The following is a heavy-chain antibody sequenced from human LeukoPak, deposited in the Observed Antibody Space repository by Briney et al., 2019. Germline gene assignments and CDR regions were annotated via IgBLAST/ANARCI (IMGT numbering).Heavy chain of an antibody. CDR1: GFTFSSYA. CDR3: AKAVWQPLLGGGSLYYFDY. Sequence: GGSLRLSCAASGFTFSSYAMSWVRQAAGKGLEWVSAISGSGGSTYYADSVKGRFTISRDNSKNTLYLQMNSLRAEDTAVYYCAKAVWQPLLGGGSLYYFDYWGQGTLVTVSS. J-gene: IGHJ4*02. CDR2: ISGSGGST. D-gene: IGHD3-16*01. V-gene: IGHV3-23*01.